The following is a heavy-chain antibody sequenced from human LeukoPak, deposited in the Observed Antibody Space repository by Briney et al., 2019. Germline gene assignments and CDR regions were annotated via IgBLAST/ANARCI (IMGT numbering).Heavy chain of an antibody. D-gene: IGHD6-13*01. Sequence: ASVKVSCKVSGYTLTELSMLWVRQAPGKGVEWMGGFDPEDGETIYAQKFQGRVTMTEDTSTDTAYMELSSLRSGDTAVYYCATDRPIAAAGPTFDYWGQGTLVTVSS. J-gene: IGHJ4*02. CDR2: FDPEDGET. CDR3: ATDRPIAAAGPTFDY. CDR1: GYTLTELS. V-gene: IGHV1-24*01.